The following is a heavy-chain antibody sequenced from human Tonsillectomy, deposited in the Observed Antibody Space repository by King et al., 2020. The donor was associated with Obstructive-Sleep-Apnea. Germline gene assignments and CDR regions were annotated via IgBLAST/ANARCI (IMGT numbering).Heavy chain of an antibody. CDR2: IKEDGSEK. D-gene: IGHD3-9*01. Sequence: VQLVESGGGLVQPGGSLRLSCAASGFTFSIYWMTWVRQAPGKGLEWVANIKEDGSEKYYVDSVKGRFTISRDNAKNSLFLQMNSLRAEDTAVYYCARDQYYDILTGHYPYYFYHMDVWGQGTTVTVSS. V-gene: IGHV3-7*01. J-gene: IGHJ6*02. CDR1: GFTFSIYW. CDR3: ARDQYYDILTGHYPYYFYHMDV.